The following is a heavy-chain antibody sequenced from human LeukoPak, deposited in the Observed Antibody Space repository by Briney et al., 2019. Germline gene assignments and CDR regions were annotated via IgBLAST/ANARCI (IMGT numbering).Heavy chain of an antibody. CDR2: ISSSSSYI. V-gene: IGHV3-21*01. D-gene: IGHD6-13*01. CDR1: GFTFSSYS. Sequence: GGSLRLSCAASGFTFSSYSMNWVRQAPGKGLEWVSSISSSSSYIYYADSVKGRFTISRDNAKNSLYLQMNSLRAEDTAVYYCARVSSSSWHFDYWGQGTLVTVSS. J-gene: IGHJ4*02. CDR3: ARVSSSSWHFDY.